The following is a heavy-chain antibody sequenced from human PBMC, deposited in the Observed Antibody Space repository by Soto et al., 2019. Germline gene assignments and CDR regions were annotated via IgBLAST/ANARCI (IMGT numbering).Heavy chain of an antibody. V-gene: IGHV3-23*01. Sequence: PVGSLRVSCAASGFTFSSYAMSWVRQAPGKGLEWVSAISGSGGSTYYADSVKGRFTISRDNSKNTLYLQMNSLRAEDTAVYYCAKEWRPYGSGTGNFDYWGQGTLVTVSS. J-gene: IGHJ4*02. CDR2: ISGSGGST. CDR1: GFTFSSYA. D-gene: IGHD3-10*01. CDR3: AKEWRPYGSGTGNFDY.